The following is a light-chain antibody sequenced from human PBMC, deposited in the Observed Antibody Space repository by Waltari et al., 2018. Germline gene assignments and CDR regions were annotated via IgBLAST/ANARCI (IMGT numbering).Light chain of an antibody. CDR2: NIN. V-gene: IGLV1-47*01. Sequence: QSVLTQPPSASGTPGQRVTISCSGSSSDIGRTYVNWFQQPPGMAPQLLIYNINQRPSGVPVRFSGSKSGTSASLAISWLRTEDEADYCAAWDDTLSGPGVFGGGANLAVL. J-gene: IGLJ3*02. CDR1: SSDIGRTY. CDR3: AAWDDTLSGPGV.